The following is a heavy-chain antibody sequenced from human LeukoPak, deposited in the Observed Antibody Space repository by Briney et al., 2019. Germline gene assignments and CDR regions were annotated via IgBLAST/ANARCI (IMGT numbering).Heavy chain of an antibody. CDR1: GGSISSYY. CDR3: ARDRGFGSYFDY. Sequence: SKTLSLTCTVSGGSISSYYWSWIRQPPGKGLEWIGYIYYSGSTNYNPSLKSRVTISVDTSKNQFSLKLSSVTAADTAVYYCARDRGFGSYFDYWGQGTLVTVSS. J-gene: IGHJ4*02. D-gene: IGHD3-10*01. V-gene: IGHV4-59*01. CDR2: IYYSGST.